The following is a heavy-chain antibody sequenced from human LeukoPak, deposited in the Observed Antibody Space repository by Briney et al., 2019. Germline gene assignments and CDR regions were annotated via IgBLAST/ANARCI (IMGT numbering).Heavy chain of an antibody. CDR2: ISYDGNNQ. CDR1: GFTFSSYG. D-gene: IGHD6-19*01. CDR3: AKDEMFSSAWYFDY. V-gene: IGHV3-30*18. J-gene: IGHJ4*02. Sequence: AGGSLRLSCAASGFTFSSYGMYWVRQAPGKGLECVALISYDGNNQYYPESVKGRFTISRDNSKNTLYLQMNSLRAEDTAVYYCAKDEMFSSAWYFDYWGQGTLVTVSS.